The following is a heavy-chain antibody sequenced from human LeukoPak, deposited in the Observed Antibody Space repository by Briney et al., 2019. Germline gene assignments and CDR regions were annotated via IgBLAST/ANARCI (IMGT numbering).Heavy chain of an antibody. Sequence: GGSLRLSCAASGFTFSSYGMHWVRQAPGKGLEWVAVISYDGSNKYYADSVKGRFTISRDNSKNTLYLQMNSLRAEDTAVYYCAKGDITGTIFDYWGQGTLVTVSS. CDR3: AKGDITGTIFDY. J-gene: IGHJ4*02. V-gene: IGHV3-30*18. CDR2: ISYDGSNK. D-gene: IGHD1-7*01. CDR1: GFTFSSYG.